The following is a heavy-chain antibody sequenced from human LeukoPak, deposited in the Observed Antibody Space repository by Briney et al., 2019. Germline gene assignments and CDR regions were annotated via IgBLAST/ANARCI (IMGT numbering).Heavy chain of an antibody. CDR1: GGSISSYY. D-gene: IGHD1-7*01. V-gene: IGHV4-59*08. J-gene: IGHJ4*02. Sequence: SETLTLTCTVSGGSISSYYWSWIRQPPGKGLEWIGCIYSTGSTNYNPSLESRVTISVDTSKNHFSLNLSSVTAPDTAIYYCARHAGPYNWNYGFFVYWGQGTLVTVSS. CDR2: IYSTGST. CDR3: ARHAGPYNWNYGFFVY.